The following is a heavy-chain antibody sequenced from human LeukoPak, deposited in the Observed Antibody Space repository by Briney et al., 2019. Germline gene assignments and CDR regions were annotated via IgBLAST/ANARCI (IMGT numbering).Heavy chain of an antibody. Sequence: PSETLSLTCAVSGGSFSAYYWTWIRQPPGKGLEWIGEINHSGSANYNSSLKSRVTISLDTSKNQFSLKLSSVTAADTAVYYCARGQGTVTTHWGQGTLVTVSS. J-gene: IGHJ4*02. CDR3: ARGQGTVTTH. D-gene: IGHD4-17*01. CDR1: GGSFSAYY. CDR2: INHSGSA. V-gene: IGHV4-34*01.